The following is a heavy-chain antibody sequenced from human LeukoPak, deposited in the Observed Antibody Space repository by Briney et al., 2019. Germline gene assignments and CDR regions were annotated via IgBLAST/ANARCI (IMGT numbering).Heavy chain of an antibody. CDR3: ARSTVRGARMYYYGSGSYSPFDY. J-gene: IGHJ4*02. CDR1: GGSFSGYY. V-gene: IGHV4-34*01. D-gene: IGHD3-10*01. Sequence: EPSETLSLTCAVYGGSFSGYYWSWIRQPPGKGLEWIGEINHSGSTNYNPSLKSRVTISVDTSKIQFSLKLSSVTAADTAVYCCARSTVRGARMYYYGSGSYSPFDYWGQGTLVTVSS. CDR2: INHSGST.